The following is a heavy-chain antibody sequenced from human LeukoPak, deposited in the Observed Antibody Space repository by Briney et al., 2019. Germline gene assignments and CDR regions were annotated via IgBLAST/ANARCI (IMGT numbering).Heavy chain of an antibody. CDR2: ISGSGGST. J-gene: IGHJ4*02. CDR3: AKDLGFGEYFPFLY. Sequence: GGSLRLSCAASGFTFSTYAMSWVRQTPERGLEWVSAISGSGGSTYYADSVKGRFTISRDNSKNTLYLQMNSLRAEDTAVYYRAKDLGFGEYFPFLYWGQGTLVTVSS. CDR1: GFTFSTYA. V-gene: IGHV3-23*01. D-gene: IGHD3-10*01.